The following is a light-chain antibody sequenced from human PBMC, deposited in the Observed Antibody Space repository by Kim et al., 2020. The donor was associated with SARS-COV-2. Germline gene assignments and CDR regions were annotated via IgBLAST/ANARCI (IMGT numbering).Light chain of an antibody. Sequence: EIVLTQSPATLSLSPGERATLSCRASESISSYLAWYQQKPGQAPRLLIYDASNRATGIPARISGRGSGTDFTLTISSLEPEDFAVYYCQLRSTWPPFGQGTRLEIK. J-gene: IGKJ5*01. CDR1: ESISSY. CDR3: QLRSTWPP. V-gene: IGKV3-11*01. CDR2: DAS.